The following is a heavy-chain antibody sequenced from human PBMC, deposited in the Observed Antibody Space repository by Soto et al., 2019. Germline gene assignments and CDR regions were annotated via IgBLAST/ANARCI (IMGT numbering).Heavy chain of an antibody. Sequence: SETLSLTCTVSGGSISSYYWSWIRQPPGKGLEWIGYIYYSGSTNYNPSLKSRVTISVDTSKNQFSLKLSSVTAADTAVYYCARLPPSSFYYGAGGYFAYRGQGTLVTVSS. CDR3: ARLPPSSFYYGAGGYFAY. J-gene: IGHJ4*02. CDR1: GGSISSYY. D-gene: IGHD3-10*01. CDR2: IYYSGST. V-gene: IGHV4-59*08.